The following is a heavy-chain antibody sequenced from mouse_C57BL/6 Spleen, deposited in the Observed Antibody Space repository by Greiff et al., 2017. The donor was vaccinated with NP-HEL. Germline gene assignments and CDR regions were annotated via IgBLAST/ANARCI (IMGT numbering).Heavy chain of an antibody. Sequence: VKLQQPGAELVKPGASVKLSCKASGYTFTSYWMQWVKQRPGQGLEWIGEIDPSDSYTNYNQKFKGKATLTVDTSSSTAYMQLSSLTSEDSAVYYCAVYYGYMDYWGQGTSVTVSS. D-gene: IGHD2-2*01. J-gene: IGHJ4*01. CDR2: IDPSDSYT. CDR3: AVYYGYMDY. CDR1: GYTFTSYW. V-gene: IGHV1-50*01.